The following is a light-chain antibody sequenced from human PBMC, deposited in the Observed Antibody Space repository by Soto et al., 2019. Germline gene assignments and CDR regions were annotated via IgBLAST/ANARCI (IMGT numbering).Light chain of an antibody. J-gene: IGLJ1*01. CDR2: EVS. Sequence: QSVLTQPASVSGSPGQSITISCTGTSSDVGGYNYVSWYQQHPGKVPKLMIFEVSNRPSGVSNRFSGSKSGNTASLTISGLQAEDEAHYYCSSYTTSRTLVFGPGTKVTVL. V-gene: IGLV2-14*01. CDR1: SSDVGGYNY. CDR3: SSYTTSRTLV.